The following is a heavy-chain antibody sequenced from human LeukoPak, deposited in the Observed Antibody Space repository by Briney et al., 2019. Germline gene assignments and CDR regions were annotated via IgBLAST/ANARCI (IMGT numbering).Heavy chain of an antibody. V-gene: IGHV3-30*03. Sequence: GGSLRLSCAASGFTFSSYGMHWVRQAPGKGLEWVAVISYDGKNKYYADSVKGRFTISRDTSKNTLYLQMNSLRADDTAVYYCARDFSNRFDPWGQGTLVTVSS. CDR1: GFTFSSYG. CDR2: ISYDGKNK. CDR3: ARDFSNRFDP. J-gene: IGHJ5*02.